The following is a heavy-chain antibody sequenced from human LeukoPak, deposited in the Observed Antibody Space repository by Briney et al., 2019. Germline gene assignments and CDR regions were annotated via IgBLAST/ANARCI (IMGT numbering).Heavy chain of an antibody. J-gene: IGHJ4*02. CDR3: ARVGGIQLWLRYFDY. V-gene: IGHV4-34*01. D-gene: IGHD5-18*01. CDR1: GGSFSGYY. CDR2: INHSGST. Sequence: SETLSLTCAVYGGSFSGYYWSWIRQTPGKGLEWIGEINHSGSTNYNPSLKSRVTISVDTSKNQFSLKLSSVTAADTAVYYCARVGGIQLWLRYFDYWGQGTLVTVSS.